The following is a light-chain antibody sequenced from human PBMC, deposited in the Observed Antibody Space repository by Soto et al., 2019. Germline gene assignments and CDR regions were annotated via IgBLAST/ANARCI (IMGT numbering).Light chain of an antibody. Sequence: EILMTPSPATLSVSPGERAPPSCRASQSFSSNLAWYQQKPGQAPRLLICGASTRATAIPARFSGSGSGTEFTLTISSLQSEDFAVYYCQQYNNWPPTFGQGTKVDIK. CDR2: GAS. V-gene: IGKV3-15*01. CDR1: QSFSSN. CDR3: QQYNNWPPT. J-gene: IGKJ1*01.